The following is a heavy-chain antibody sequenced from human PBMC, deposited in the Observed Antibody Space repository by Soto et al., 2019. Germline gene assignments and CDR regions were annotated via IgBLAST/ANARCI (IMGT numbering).Heavy chain of an antibody. CDR3: ARWGTTGGFDV. CDR2: TSYDGSNN. J-gene: IGHJ5*02. Sequence: QVQLVESGGGVVQPGTSLRLSCVGSGFTFRSYVIHWVRQAPGKGLEWVALTSYDGSNNFYGDSVKGRFTISRDNSRNTVELQMDSLKPEDTALYYCARWGTTGGFDVWGQGTLVSVSS. V-gene: IGHV3-33*05. D-gene: IGHD3-16*01. CDR1: GFTFRSYV.